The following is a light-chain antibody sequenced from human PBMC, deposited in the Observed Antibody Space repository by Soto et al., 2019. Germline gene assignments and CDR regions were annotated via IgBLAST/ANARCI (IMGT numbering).Light chain of an antibody. CDR3: QQYNSWPVT. CDR2: GAS. J-gene: IGKJ3*01. V-gene: IGKV3-15*01. Sequence: EIVMTQSPATLSVSPGERATLSCRASQSFSSNLAWFQQKPGQAPRLLIYGASTRATGIPGRFSGSGSGTEFTLTISSLQYEDFAVYYCQQYNSWPVTFGPGTKVDIK. CDR1: QSFSSN.